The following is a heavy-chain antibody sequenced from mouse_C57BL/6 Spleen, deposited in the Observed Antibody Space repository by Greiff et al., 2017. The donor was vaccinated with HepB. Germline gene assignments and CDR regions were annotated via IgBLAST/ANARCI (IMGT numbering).Heavy chain of an antibody. D-gene: IGHD1-1*01. CDR1: GFTITDYY. CDR2: IDPEDGET. CDR3: ASPIGSSYAVDY. V-gene: IGHV14-2*01. Sequence: EVQLQQSGAELVKPGASVKLSCTASGFTITDYYMHWVKQRTEQGLEWIGRIDPEDGETKYAPKFQGKATITADTSSNTAYLQLSSLTSEDTAVYDCASPIGSSYAVDYWGQGTSVTVSS. J-gene: IGHJ4*01.